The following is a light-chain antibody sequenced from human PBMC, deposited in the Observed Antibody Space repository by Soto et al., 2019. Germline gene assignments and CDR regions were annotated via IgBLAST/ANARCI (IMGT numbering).Light chain of an antibody. J-gene: IGKJ3*01. CDR2: AAS. Sequence: IVMTQSPATLSVSPGERATLSCRASQTVNNNLAWYQQRPGQAPRLLIYAASTRATGVPARFSGSGSGTELTLTISSLQSEDFAVYYCQQYNTWPPPSESVGPGTKVDVK. V-gene: IGKV3D-15*01. CDR1: QTVNNN. CDR3: QQYNTWPPPSES.